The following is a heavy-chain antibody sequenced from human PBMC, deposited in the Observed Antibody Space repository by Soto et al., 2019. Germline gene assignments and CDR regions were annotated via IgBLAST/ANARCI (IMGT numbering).Heavy chain of an antibody. CDR3: SKEMKWGGMTTIHYFDS. CDR2: ISANGDNV. CDR1: GFTVDDYA. V-gene: IGHV3-9*01. J-gene: IGHJ4*02. D-gene: IGHD4-17*01. Sequence: PGGSLRLSCVASGFTVDDYAMHWVRQAPGKGLEWVSGISANGDNVDYADSVKGRFTVSRDNAKNSLFLQMNSLRPEDTALYYCSKEMKWGGMTTIHYFDSWGQGTQVTVSS.